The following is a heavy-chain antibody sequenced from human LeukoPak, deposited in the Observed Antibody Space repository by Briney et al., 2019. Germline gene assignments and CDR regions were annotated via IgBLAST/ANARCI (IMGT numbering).Heavy chain of an antibody. CDR3: ARGLIEYSSSFGDY. J-gene: IGHJ4*02. CDR2: INHSGST. D-gene: IGHD6-6*01. Sequence: PSETLSLTCAVYGGSFSGYYWSWIRQPPGKGLEWIGEINHSGSTNYNPSLKSRVTISVDTSKNQFSLKLSSVTAADTAVYYCARGLIEYSSSFGDYWGQGTLVTVSS. CDR1: GGSFSGYY. V-gene: IGHV4-34*01.